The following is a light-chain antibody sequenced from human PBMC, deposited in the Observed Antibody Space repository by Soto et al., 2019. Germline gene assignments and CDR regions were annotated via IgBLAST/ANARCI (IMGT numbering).Light chain of an antibody. CDR3: QQYDSFSLT. CDR1: QSISSW. V-gene: IGKV1-5*03. Sequence: DIQMTQSPSTLSASVGDRVTITCRASQSISSWLAWYQQKPGKAPKRLIYKASNLESGVPSRFSGSGSGTEFPLTISSLQPDDIAIYYCQQYDSFSLTFGGGTKVEIK. CDR2: KAS. J-gene: IGKJ4*01.